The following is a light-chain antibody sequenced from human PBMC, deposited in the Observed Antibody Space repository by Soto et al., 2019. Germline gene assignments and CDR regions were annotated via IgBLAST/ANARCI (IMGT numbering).Light chain of an antibody. CDR2: GAS. J-gene: IGKJ3*01. Sequence: EIVLTQSPGTLSLSPGERATLSCRASQSVSNNYLAWYQQKPGQAPRLLLYGASTRATGIPDRFSGSGSATDFTLTISRLEPEDFAVYYCQQYGSSPFTFGPGTKVDIK. CDR3: QQYGSSPFT. V-gene: IGKV3-20*01. CDR1: QSVSNNY.